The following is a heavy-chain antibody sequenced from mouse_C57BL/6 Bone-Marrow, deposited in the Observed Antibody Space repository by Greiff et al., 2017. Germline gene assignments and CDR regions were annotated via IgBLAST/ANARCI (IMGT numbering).Heavy chain of an antibody. D-gene: IGHD2-5*01. J-gene: IGHJ2*01. Sequence: VQLQQSGAELVRPGTSVKVSCKASGYAFTNYLIEWVKQRPGQGLEWIGVINPGSGGTNYNEKFKGKATLTADKSSSTAYMQLSSLTSEDSVVYFCASAYYSNYFDYWGQGTTLTVSS. CDR1: GYAFTNYL. V-gene: IGHV1-54*01. CDR3: ASAYYSNYFDY. CDR2: INPGSGGT.